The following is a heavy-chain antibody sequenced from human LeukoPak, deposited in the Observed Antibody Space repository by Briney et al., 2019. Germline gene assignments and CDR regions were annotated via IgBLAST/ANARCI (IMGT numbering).Heavy chain of an antibody. D-gene: IGHD1-1*01. CDR1: GGSISSSSYY. V-gene: IGHV4-39*01. CDR3: AGLLPRDNFQDY. Sequence: SETLSLTCTVSGGSISSSSYYWAWIRQPPGKGLEWIGSMSYSGSTYHNPSLKSRVTISVDTSKNQFSLKLSSVTAADTAVYYCAGLLPRDNFQDYWGQGTLVTVSS. CDR2: MSYSGST. J-gene: IGHJ4*02.